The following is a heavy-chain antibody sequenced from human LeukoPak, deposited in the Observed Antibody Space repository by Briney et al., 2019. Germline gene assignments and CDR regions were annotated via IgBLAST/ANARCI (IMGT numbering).Heavy chain of an antibody. D-gene: IGHD1-26*01. V-gene: IGHV4-38-2*02. CDR2: IYHSGST. CDR3: ALSGKYYYYMDA. CDR1: GYSISSGYY. Sequence: SSETLSLTCTVSGYSISSGYYWGWIRQPPGKGLEWIGSIYHSGSTYYNPSLKSRVTISVDTSKNQFSLKLSSVTAADTAVYYCALSGKYYYYMDAWGKGTTVTVSS. J-gene: IGHJ6*03.